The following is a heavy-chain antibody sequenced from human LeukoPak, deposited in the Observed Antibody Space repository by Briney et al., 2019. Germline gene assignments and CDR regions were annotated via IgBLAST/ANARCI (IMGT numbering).Heavy chain of an antibody. J-gene: IGHJ3*01. CDR2: NSYSGST. CDR1: GHSKRIFY. Sequence: SDPVPLMCTVWGHSKRIFYWLCMRDPRGGARVWIGNNSYSGSTNCTPSLKSRVPMSVDPPKNQFSLNLASVTAANTAIFYCGRPKTAASTVHDLDASDVWGQGTTVTACS. CDR3: GRPKTAASTVHDLDASDV. V-gene: IGHV4-59*08. D-gene: IGHD6-13*01.